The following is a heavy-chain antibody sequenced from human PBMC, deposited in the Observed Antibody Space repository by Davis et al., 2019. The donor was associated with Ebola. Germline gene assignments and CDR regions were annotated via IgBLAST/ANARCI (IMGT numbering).Heavy chain of an antibody. Sequence: ETLSLTCAVYGGSFSGYYWSWIRQAPGKGLEWVANIKQDGSEKYYVDSVKGRFTISRDNAKNSLYLQMNSLRAEDTAVYYCATSSGWYVYWGQGTLVTVSS. V-gene: IGHV3-7*01. CDR1: GGSFSGYY. CDR2: IKQDGSEK. D-gene: IGHD6-19*01. J-gene: IGHJ4*02. CDR3: ATSSGWYVY.